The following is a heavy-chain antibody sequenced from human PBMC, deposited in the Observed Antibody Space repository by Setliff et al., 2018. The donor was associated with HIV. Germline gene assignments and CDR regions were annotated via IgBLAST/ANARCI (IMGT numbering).Heavy chain of an antibody. CDR2: ISSSGSTK. V-gene: IGHV3-48*03. Sequence: GGSLRLSCAASGFTFSSYEMNWVRQAPGKGLEWVSYISSSGSTKYYADSVKGRFTISRDNAKNSLYLQMTSLRAEDTAIYYCAKAWGSGYPSFESALMFDVWGQGTLVTVSS. J-gene: IGHJ4*02. D-gene: IGHD3-3*01. CDR3: AKAWGSGYPSFESALMFDV. CDR1: GFTFSSYE.